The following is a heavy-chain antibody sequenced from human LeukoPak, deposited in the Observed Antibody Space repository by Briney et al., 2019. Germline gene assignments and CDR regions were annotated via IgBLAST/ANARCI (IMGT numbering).Heavy chain of an antibody. J-gene: IGHJ4*02. CDR1: GFTFSSYS. CDR2: ISSSSSTI. V-gene: IGHV3-48*01. D-gene: IGHD2-2*03. CDR3: AKDGYCSSTSCYWSY. Sequence: PGGSLRLSCAASGFTFSSYSMNWVRQAPGKGLEWVSYISSSSSTIYYADSVKGRFTISRDNSKNMLYLQMSSLRAEDTAVYYCAKDGYCSSTSCYWSYWGQGTLVTVSS.